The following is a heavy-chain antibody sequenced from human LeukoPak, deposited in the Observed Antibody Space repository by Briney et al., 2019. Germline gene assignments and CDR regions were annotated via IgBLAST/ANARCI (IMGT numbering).Heavy chain of an antibody. CDR1: SGSLSGYY. D-gene: IGHD3-3*01. Sequence: PSETLSLTCTVSSGSLSGYYWSWIRQAPGKGLEFIGFAYQTGSTAYNPSLGSRVTISVDTSNNQFSLKLTSVTAADTAMYYCARVEGAPHIAHWGQGPLVTVS. V-gene: IGHV4-59*01. CDR2: AYQTGST. CDR3: ARVEGAPHIAH. J-gene: IGHJ1*01.